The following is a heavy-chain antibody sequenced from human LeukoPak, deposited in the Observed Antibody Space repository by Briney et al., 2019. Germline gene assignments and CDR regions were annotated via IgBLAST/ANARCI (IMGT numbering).Heavy chain of an antibody. CDR1: GGSISTYY. J-gene: IGHJ4*02. V-gene: IGHV4-4*07. CDR3: VKEELLYFGASKIRGFDS. CDR2: IYFSGDT. Sequence: TLSLTCTVSGGSISTYYWSWIRQPAGKGLEWIGRIYFSGDTNYNPSLKSRVTMSVDTSKNQFSLKLTSVSAADTAVYYCVKEELLYFGASKIRGFDSWGQGTLVTVFS. D-gene: IGHD3-10*01.